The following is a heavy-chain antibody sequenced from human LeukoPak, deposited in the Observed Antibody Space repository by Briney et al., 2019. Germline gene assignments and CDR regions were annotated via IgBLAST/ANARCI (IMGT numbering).Heavy chain of an antibody. CDR1: GFTFSNYW. CDR2: INRDGSST. J-gene: IGHJ3*01. V-gene: IGHV3-74*01. CDR3: ARVPYVFDL. Sequence: GGSLRLSCAASGFTFSNYWMHWVRQAPGKGLVWVSRINRDGSSTDYLDSVKGRFTISRDNARNTLYLQLNSLRAEDTAVYYCARVPYVFDLWGQGTMVTVSS.